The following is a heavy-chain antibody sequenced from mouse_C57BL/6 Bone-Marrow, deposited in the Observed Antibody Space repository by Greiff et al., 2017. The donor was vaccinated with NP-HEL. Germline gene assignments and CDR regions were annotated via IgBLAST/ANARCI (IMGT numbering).Heavy chain of an antibody. Sequence: EVQVVESGGGLVQPKGSLKLSCAASGFTFNTYAMHWVRQAPGKGLEWVARIRSKSSNYATYYADSVKDRFTISRDDSQSMLYLQMNNLKTEDTAMYYCVRAGAYYSNSSYWYFDVWGTGTTVTVSS. CDR2: IRSKSSNYAT. V-gene: IGHV10-3*01. CDR1: GFTFNTYA. J-gene: IGHJ1*03. D-gene: IGHD2-5*01. CDR3: VRAGAYYSNSSYWYFDV.